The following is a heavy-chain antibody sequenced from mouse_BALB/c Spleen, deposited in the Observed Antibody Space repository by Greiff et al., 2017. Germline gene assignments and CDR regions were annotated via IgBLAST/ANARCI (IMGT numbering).Heavy chain of an antibody. D-gene: IGHD2-1*01. Sequence: EVQRVESGAELVKPGASVKLSCTASGFNIKDTYMHWVKQRPEQGLEWIGRIDPANGNTKYDPKFQGKATITADTSSNTAYLQLSSLTSEDTAVYYCARYGNFDYWGQGTTLTVSS. CDR2: IDPANGNT. V-gene: IGHV14-3*02. CDR1: GFNIKDTY. J-gene: IGHJ2*01. CDR3: ARYGNFDY.